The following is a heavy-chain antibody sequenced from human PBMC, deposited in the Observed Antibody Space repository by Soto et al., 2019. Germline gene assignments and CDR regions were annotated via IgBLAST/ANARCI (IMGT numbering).Heavy chain of an antibody. CDR2: ISSGSSYK. CDR3: ARDGYNWNDGYYYGMDV. CDR1: GFTFSSDS. Sequence: GSLRLSCAASGFTFSSDSMNWVRQAPGKGLEWVSSISSGSSYKYYAESVKGRFTISRDNAKNSLYLQMSSLRAEDTAVYYCARDGYNWNDGYYYGMDVWGQGTTVTVSS. V-gene: IGHV3-21*01. J-gene: IGHJ6*02. D-gene: IGHD1-1*01.